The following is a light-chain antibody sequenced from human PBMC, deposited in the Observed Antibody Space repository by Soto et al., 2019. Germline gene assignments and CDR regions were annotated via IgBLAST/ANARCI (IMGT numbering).Light chain of an antibody. CDR1: SSNIGNNY. Sequence: QSALTQSPSVSAAPGQKFTISCSGSSSNIGNNYVSWYQQLPGTAPKLLIYDNNKRPSGIPDRCSGSKSCTSGTLDITGLQTGDEADYYCATWDGSLPGEVFGGGTKLTVL. CDR2: DNN. V-gene: IGLV1-51*01. CDR3: ATWDGSLPGEV. J-gene: IGLJ2*01.